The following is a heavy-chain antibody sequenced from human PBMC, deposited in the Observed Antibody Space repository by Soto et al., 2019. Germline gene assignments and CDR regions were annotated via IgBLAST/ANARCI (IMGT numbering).Heavy chain of an antibody. Sequence: GESLKISCKGSGYSFTSYWIGWVRQMPGKGLEWMGIIYPGDPDTRYSPSFQGQVTISADKSISTAYLQWSSLKALDTAMYYCARIKVTRAYYYFDYWGQGTLVTVSS. CDR2: IYPGDPDT. V-gene: IGHV5-51*01. J-gene: IGHJ4*02. CDR3: ARIKVTRAYYYFDY. D-gene: IGHD4-17*01. CDR1: GYSFTSYW.